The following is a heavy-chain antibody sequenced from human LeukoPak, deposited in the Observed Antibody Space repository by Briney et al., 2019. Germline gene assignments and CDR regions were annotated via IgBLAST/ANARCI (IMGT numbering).Heavy chain of an antibody. V-gene: IGHV4-30-2*01. J-gene: IGHJ4*02. CDR2: IYHSGST. Sequence: PSQTLSLTCAVSGGSISSGGYSWSWIRQPPGKGLEWIGYIYHSGSTSYNPSLKSRVTISVDTSKNQFSLKLSSVTAADTAVYYCARGKNNYFDYWGQGTLVTVSS. CDR1: GGSISSGGYS. CDR3: ARGKNNYFDY.